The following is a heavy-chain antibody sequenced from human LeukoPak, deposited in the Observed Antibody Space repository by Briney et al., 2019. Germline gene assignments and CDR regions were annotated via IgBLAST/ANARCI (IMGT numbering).Heavy chain of an antibody. V-gene: IGHV3-23*01. J-gene: IGHJ4*02. CDR1: GFTFSSYA. D-gene: IGHD6-13*01. CDR2: ISGSGGST. CDR3: ARPSGGSSSWYRSAFDY. Sequence: GGSLRLSCAASGFTFSSYAMSWVRQAPGKGLEWVSAISGSGGSTYYADSVKGRFTISRDNSKNTLYLQMNSLRAEDTAVYYCARPSGGSSSWYRSAFDYWGQGTLVTVSS.